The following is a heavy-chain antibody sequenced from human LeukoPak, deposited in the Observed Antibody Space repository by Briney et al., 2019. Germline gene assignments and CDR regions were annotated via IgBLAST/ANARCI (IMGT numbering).Heavy chain of an antibody. CDR2: INPNSGGT. V-gene: IGHV1-2*04. D-gene: IGHD3-10*01. J-gene: IGHJ4*02. Sequence: GYTFTGYYMHWVXQAPGQGLEWMGWINPNSGGTNYAQKFQGWVTMTRDTSISTAYMELSRLRSDDTAVYYCARADMVRGVPFDYWGQGTLVTVSS. CDR1: GYTFTGYY. CDR3: ARADMVRGVPFDY.